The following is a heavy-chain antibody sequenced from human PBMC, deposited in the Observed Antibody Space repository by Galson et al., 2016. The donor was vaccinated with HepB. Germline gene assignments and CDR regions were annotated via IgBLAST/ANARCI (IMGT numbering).Heavy chain of an antibody. CDR2: VNHFGNN. J-gene: IGHJ4*02. D-gene: IGHD6-19*01. CDR1: GGSFSDYY. V-gene: IGHV4-34*01. Sequence: ETLSLTCTVHGGSFSDYYWSWIRQAPGKGLEWIGEVNHFGNNNYNSALKSRVTISVDTSEKQFSLKLTSVTAADMAIYYCVIPRGIAVAGWSYWGQGTPVTVSS. CDR3: VIPRGIAVAGWSY.